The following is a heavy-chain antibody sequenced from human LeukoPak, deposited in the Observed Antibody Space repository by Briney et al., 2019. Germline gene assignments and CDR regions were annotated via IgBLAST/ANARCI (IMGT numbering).Heavy chain of an antibody. CDR2: ISYDGSNK. D-gene: IGHD4-17*01. CDR1: GFTFSSYA. J-gene: IGHJ4*01. CDR3: SRARGGDGDYGPTDY. V-gene: IGHV3-30-3*01. Sequence: TGGSLRLSCAASGFTFSSYAMHWLRQAPGKGREWVAVISYDGSNKYYADSVKGRFNISRDKSKNTLYLQMNRQRAGDTAVYYCSRARGGDGDYGPTDYWGQGTLVTVSS.